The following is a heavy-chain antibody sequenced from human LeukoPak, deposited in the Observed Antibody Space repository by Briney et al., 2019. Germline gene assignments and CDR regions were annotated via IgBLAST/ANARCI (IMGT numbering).Heavy chain of an antibody. CDR3: AKVLYYYDSSGYYEHY. V-gene: IGHV3-23*01. CDR2: ISGSGGSA. CDR1: GFSFSSYG. J-gene: IGHJ4*02. D-gene: IGHD3-22*01. Sequence: GRSLRLSCAASGFSFSSYGMHWVRQAPGKGLEWVSAISGSGGSAYYADSVKGRFTISRDNSKNTLYLQMNSLRAEDTAVYYCAKVLYYYDSSGYYEHYWGQGTLVTVSS.